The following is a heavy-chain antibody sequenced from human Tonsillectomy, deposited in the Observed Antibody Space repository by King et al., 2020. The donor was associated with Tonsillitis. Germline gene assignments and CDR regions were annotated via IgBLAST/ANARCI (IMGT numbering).Heavy chain of an antibody. CDR3: ARGYCSSTSCLGAAFDI. CDR2: ISAYNGNT. V-gene: IGHV1-18*01. J-gene: IGHJ3*02. D-gene: IGHD2-2*01. CDR1: GYTFTSYG. Sequence: QLVQSGAEVKKPGASVKVSCKASGYTFTSYGISWVRQAPGQGLEWMGWISAYNGNTNYAQKLQGRGTMTTDTSTSTAYMELRSLRSDDTAVYYCARGYCSSTSCLGAAFDIWGQGTMVTVSS.